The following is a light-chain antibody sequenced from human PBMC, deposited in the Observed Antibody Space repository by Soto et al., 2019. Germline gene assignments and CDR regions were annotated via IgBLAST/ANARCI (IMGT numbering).Light chain of an antibody. Sequence: DIHMTRSPSSLSASVLGRGTRTFRPSQTISSLLAWYQQKPGKAPKLLIYDDASLESGVPSRFSGSGSGTEFTLTISSMQPDDFATYYCQQYNSYPRTFGRGTKVDIK. CDR2: DDA. V-gene: IGKV1-5*01. CDR1: QTISSL. J-gene: IGKJ4*01. CDR3: QQYNSYPRT.